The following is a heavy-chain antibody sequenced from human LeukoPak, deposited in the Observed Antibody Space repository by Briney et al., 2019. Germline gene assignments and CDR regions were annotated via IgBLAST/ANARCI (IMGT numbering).Heavy chain of an antibody. Sequence: ASVKVSSKASGYTFTGYYMHWVRQAPGQGLEWMGWINPNSGGTNYAQKFQGRVTTTRDTSISTAYMELSRLRSDDTAVYYCARGTYLLFELLILFDYWGQGTLVTVSS. J-gene: IGHJ4*02. CDR3: ARGTYLLFELLILFDY. D-gene: IGHD3/OR15-3a*01. CDR2: INPNSGGT. V-gene: IGHV1-2*02. CDR1: GYTFTGYY.